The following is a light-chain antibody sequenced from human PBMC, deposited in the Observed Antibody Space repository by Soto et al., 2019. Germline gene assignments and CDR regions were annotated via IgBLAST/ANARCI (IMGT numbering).Light chain of an antibody. CDR2: AAS. V-gene: IGKV1-27*01. CDR1: QDISNY. J-gene: IGKJ3*01. CDR3: QKYNGAPPET. Sequence: DIQMTQSPSSLSATVGDRVTITCRASQDISNYLAWHQQKPGKVPKLLIYAASTLQPGVPSRFSGSGSGTVFTLTISSLQPEDVATYYCQKYNGAPPETFGPGTKVAIK.